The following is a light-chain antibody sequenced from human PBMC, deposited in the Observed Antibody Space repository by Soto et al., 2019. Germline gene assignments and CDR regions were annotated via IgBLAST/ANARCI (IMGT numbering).Light chain of an antibody. CDR1: QTISSN. CDR2: GSS. Sequence: EILMTQSPATLSVSPGERATLSYRASQTISSNLAWYQQKPGQAPRLLIYGSSIRATGIPARFSGSGSGTEFTLTISSLQSEDFAVYYCQQYNNWPRAFGQGTKVQIK. J-gene: IGKJ1*01. V-gene: IGKV3-15*01. CDR3: QQYNNWPRA.